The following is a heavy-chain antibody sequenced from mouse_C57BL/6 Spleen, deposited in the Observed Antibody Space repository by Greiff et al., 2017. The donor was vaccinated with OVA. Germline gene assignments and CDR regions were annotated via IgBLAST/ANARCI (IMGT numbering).Heavy chain of an antibody. CDR3: ARGYDGDFDY. D-gene: IGHD2-2*01. J-gene: IGHJ2*01. CDR1: GYAFSSSW. Sequence: VQLKQSGPELVKPGASVKISCKASGYAFSSSWMNWVKQRPGKGLEWIGRIYPGDGDTNYNGKFKGKATLTADKSSSTAYMQLSSLTSEDSAVYFCARGYDGDFDYWGQGTTLTVSS. V-gene: IGHV1-82*01. CDR2: IYPGDGDT.